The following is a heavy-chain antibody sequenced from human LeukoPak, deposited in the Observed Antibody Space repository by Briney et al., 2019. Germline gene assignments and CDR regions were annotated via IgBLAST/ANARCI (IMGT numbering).Heavy chain of an antibody. CDR2: IKQDGSEK. Sequence: PGGSLRLSCAASGFTFRSYWMRWVRQAPGKGLEWVANIKQDGSEKYYVDSVKGRFTISRDNAKKSLYLQMNSLRAEDTAIYYCARDGAPFDFWGQGTLVTVSS. D-gene: IGHD4-17*01. CDR1: GFTFRSYW. CDR3: ARDGAPFDF. V-gene: IGHV3-7*01. J-gene: IGHJ4*02.